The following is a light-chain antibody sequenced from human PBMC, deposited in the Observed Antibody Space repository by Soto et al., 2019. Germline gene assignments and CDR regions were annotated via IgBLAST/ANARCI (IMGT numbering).Light chain of an antibody. Sequence: QSALTQPASVSGSPGLSIAISCTGTSRDVGGYNSVSWYQQQPGKVPKLMIYDVSNRPSGVFNRFSGSKSGNTASLTISGLQAEDEGDYYCSSYTTGGSYVFGTGTKLTVL. V-gene: IGLV2-14*01. CDR2: DVS. CDR3: SSYTTGGSYV. J-gene: IGLJ1*01. CDR1: SRDVGGYNS.